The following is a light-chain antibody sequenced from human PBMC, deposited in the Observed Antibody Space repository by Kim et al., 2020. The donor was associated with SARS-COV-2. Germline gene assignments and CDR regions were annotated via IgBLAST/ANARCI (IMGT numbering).Light chain of an antibody. CDR1: SSDVGGYNY. V-gene: IGLV2-14*03. CDR2: DVT. J-gene: IGLJ1*01. Sequence: PGQSITISGTGTSSDVGGYNYVSWYQQYPGKAPQLMLYDVTKRPSGVSNRFSGSKSGNTASLTISGLQAEDEADYYCSSYRSSGYVFGTGTKVTVL. CDR3: SSYRSSGYV.